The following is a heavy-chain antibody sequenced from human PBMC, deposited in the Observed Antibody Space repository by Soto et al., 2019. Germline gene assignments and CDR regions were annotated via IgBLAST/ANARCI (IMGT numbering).Heavy chain of an antibody. D-gene: IGHD2-2*02. J-gene: IGHJ6*02. V-gene: IGHV3-30-3*01. Sequence: QVQLVESGGGVVQPGRSLRLSCAASGFTFSSYAMHWVRQAPGKGLEWVAVISYDGSNKYYADSVKGRFTISRDNSKNTLYLQMNSLRAEDTAVYYCARGKYCSSTSCYTGWAYYYYYGMDVWGQGTMVTVSS. CDR3: ARGKYCSSTSCYTGWAYYYYYGMDV. CDR1: GFTFSSYA. CDR2: ISYDGSNK.